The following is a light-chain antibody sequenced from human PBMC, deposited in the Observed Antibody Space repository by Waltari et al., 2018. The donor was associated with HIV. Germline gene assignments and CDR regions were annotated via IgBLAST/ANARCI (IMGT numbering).Light chain of an antibody. CDR2: AVS. Sequence: DTQMTQSPSSLSASVGERVTITCRATQHISSWLAWYQHRPGKAPKSLIHAVSNLQKGAPSRFSGSGSGTDFNLTINGLQSEDFAIYYCQQYASFPPSFGGGTKIEI. J-gene: IGKJ4*01. CDR3: QQYASFPPS. CDR1: QHISSW. V-gene: IGKV1D-16*01.